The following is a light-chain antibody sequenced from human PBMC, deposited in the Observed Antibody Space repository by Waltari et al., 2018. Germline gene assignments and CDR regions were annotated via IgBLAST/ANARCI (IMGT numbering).Light chain of an antibody. CDR3: QNRRNWPLLT. J-gene: IGKJ4*01. CDR1: QNIGNY. CDR2: AAS. V-gene: IGKV3-11*01. Sequence: EVVLTQSPATLSLSPGDRATLSCRASQNIGNYLAWYQQKPGQAPRLLIQAASNRATGVPASFSGSGSATDFTLTISSLEPEDFAVYYCQNRRNWPLLTFGGGTKVEIK.